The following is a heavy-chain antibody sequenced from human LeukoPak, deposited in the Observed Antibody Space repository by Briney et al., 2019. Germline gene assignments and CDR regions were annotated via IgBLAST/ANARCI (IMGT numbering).Heavy chain of an antibody. V-gene: IGHV1-2*02. J-gene: IGHJ4*02. CDR3: AGLCSSTSCYSFNY. CDR2: INPNSGGT. Sequence: ASVKVSCKASGYTFTGYYMHWVRQAPGQGLEWWGGINPNSGGTNYAQKFQGRVAMTRDTSISTAYMELSRLRSDDTAVYYCAGLCSSTSCYSFNYWGQGTLVTVSS. D-gene: IGHD2-2*01. CDR1: GYTFTGYY.